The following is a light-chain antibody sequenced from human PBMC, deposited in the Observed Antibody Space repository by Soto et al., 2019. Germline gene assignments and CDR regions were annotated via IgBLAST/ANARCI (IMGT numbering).Light chain of an antibody. Sequence: QSVLTQPPSASGTPGQRVTISCSGRSSNIGSNTVNWYQHLPGTAPKLLIYNNNQRPSGVPDRFSGSKSGTSASLAISGLKSEDEADYFCAAWDDSLSGPVFGGGTKLTVL. CDR3: AAWDDSLSGPV. CDR1: SSNIGSNT. V-gene: IGLV1-44*01. CDR2: NNN. J-gene: IGLJ3*02.